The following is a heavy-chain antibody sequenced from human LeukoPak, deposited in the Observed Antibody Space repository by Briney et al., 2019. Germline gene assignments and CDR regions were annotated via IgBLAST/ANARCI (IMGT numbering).Heavy chain of an antibody. J-gene: IGHJ4*02. Sequence: SETLSLTCSVSGYSISSGYYWGWIRQPAGKGLEWIGSIYHSGSTYYNPSLKSRVTISVDTSKNQFSLKLSSVTAADTAVYYCARGAVNYYDSNFYFDSWGQGTLVTVSS. CDR3: ARGAVNYYDSNFYFDS. CDR1: GYSISSGYY. CDR2: IYHSGST. V-gene: IGHV4-38-2*02. D-gene: IGHD3-22*01.